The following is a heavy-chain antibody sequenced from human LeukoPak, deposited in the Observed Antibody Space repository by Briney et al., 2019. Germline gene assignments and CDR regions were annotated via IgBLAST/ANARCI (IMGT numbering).Heavy chain of an antibody. CDR3: ARHLSNWNDVRPWGMDV. D-gene: IGHD1-1*01. CDR2: IYPGDSDT. CDR1: GYSFTSYW. J-gene: IGHJ6*02. Sequence: GESLKISCKGSGYSFTSYWIGWVRQMPGKGLEWMGIIYPGDSDTRYSPSFQGQVTISADKSISTAYLQWSSLKASDTAMYYCARHLSNWNDVRPWGMDVWGQGTTVTVSS. V-gene: IGHV5-51*01.